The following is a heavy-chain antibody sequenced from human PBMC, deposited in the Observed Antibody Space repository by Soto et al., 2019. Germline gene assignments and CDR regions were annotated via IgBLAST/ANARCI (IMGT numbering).Heavy chain of an antibody. J-gene: IGHJ4*02. CDR3: AKDRGTTVRYFDY. V-gene: IGHV3-23*01. CDR1: GFTFSSYA. Sequence: EVQLLESGGGLVQPGGSLRLSCAASGFTFSSYAMSWVRQAPGKGLEWVSAISGSGGSTYYADSVKGRFTISRDNSKNTLYLQMNSLRADDTAVYYGAKDRGTTVRYFDYWGQGTLVTVSS. D-gene: IGHD4-17*01. CDR2: ISGSGGST.